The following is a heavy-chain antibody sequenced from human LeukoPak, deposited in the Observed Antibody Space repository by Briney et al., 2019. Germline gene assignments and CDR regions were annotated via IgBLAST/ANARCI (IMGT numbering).Heavy chain of an antibody. V-gene: IGHV4-39*07. Sequence: SETLSLTCTVSGGSISSSSYYWGWIRQPPGKGLEWIGSIYYSGSTYYNPSLKSRVTISVDTSKNQFSLKLSSVTAADTAVYYCARSGIAVPIDAFDIWGQGTMVTVSS. CDR2: IYYSGST. J-gene: IGHJ3*02. CDR3: ARSGIAVPIDAFDI. CDR1: GGSISSSSYY. D-gene: IGHD6-19*01.